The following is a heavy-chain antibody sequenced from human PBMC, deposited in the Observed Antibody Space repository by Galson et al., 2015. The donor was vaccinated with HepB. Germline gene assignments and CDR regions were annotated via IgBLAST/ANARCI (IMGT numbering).Heavy chain of an antibody. CDR3: ARGHTGYAVSASVLDY. D-gene: IGHD5-12*01. J-gene: IGHJ4*02. CDR1: GFTFNNYA. V-gene: IGHV3-30-3*01. Sequence: SLRLSCAASGFTFNNYAIHWVRQAPGKGLQWVALISFDGSNKYYEDSVKGRFTISRDNSKNTLYLQMNSLRAEDTAVYYCARGHTGYAVSASVLDYWGQGILVTVSS. CDR2: ISFDGSNK.